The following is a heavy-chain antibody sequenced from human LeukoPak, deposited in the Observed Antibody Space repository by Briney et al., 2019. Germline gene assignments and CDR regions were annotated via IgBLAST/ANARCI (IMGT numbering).Heavy chain of an antibody. Sequence: GGSLRLSCAASGFTFSSYAMSWVRQAPGKGLEWVSAISGSGGSTYYADSVKGRFTISRDNSKNTLYLQMNSLRAEDTAVYYCAKKNIVVVPAAINWFDSWGQGTLVTVSS. J-gene: IGHJ5*01. V-gene: IGHV3-23*01. CDR1: GFTFSSYA. CDR3: AKKNIVVVPAAINWFDS. CDR2: ISGSGGST. D-gene: IGHD2-2*01.